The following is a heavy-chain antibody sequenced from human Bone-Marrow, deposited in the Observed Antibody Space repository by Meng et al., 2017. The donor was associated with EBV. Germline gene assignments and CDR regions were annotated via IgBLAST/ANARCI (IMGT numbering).Heavy chain of an antibody. V-gene: IGHV1-18*01. CDR3: VRFSNYVLDH. J-gene: IGHJ4*02. CDR1: GYTFSSFT. D-gene: IGHD3-10*01. CDR2: IHGYSANT. Sequence: IQLGQSGGEVQKPGASVRVSCKTSGYTFSSFTLNWVRQVPGQGFEWVGWIHGYSANTHYAQKFHGRVNMSTDTSTDTSYMELKNLRPDDTAIYYCVRFSNYVLDHWGQGTLVTVSS.